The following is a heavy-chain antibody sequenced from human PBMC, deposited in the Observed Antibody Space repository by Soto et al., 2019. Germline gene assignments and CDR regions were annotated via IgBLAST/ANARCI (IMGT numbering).Heavy chain of an antibody. CDR1: GYSFTSYW. D-gene: IGHD2-2*01. CDR2: IYPGDSDT. J-gene: IGHJ6*02. Sequence: GESLKISCKGSGYSFTSYWIGWVRQMPGKGLEWMGIIYPGDSDTRYSPSFQGQVTISADKSISTAYLQWSSLKASDTAMYYCAVVPAAKDGYYYYGMDVWGQGTTVTVSS. V-gene: IGHV5-51*01. CDR3: AVVPAAKDGYYYYGMDV.